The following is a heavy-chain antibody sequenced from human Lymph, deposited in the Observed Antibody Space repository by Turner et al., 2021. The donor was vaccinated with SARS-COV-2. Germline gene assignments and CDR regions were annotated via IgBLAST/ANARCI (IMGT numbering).Heavy chain of an antibody. D-gene: IGHD4-17*01. CDR2: ISSSSSYI. V-gene: IGHV3-21*01. CDR1: GFTFSTYS. CDR3: ARDIPTTADYFDY. Sequence: EVQLVEAGGGRVKPGGSLRIPCAASGFTFSTYSMNWVRQAPGKGLEWISSISSSSSYIYYADSVKGRFTISRDDAKNSLYLQMNSLRAEDTAVYYCARDIPTTADYFDYWGQGTLVTVSS. J-gene: IGHJ4*02.